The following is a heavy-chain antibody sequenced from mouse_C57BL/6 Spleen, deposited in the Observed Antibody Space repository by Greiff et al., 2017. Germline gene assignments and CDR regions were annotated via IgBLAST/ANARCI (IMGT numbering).Heavy chain of an antibody. CDR2: IWRGGST. V-gene: IGHV2-5*01. J-gene: IGHJ4*01. Sequence: QVQLKESGPGLVQPSQSLSITCTVSGFSLTSYGVHWVRQSPGKGLEWLGVIWRGGSTDYNAAFMSRLSITKDNSTCQVFFKMHSLQADDTAIYYCAKRDYSNYDYYAMDYWGQGTSVTVAS. CDR3: AKRDYSNYDYYAMDY. D-gene: IGHD2-5*01. CDR1: GFSLTSYG.